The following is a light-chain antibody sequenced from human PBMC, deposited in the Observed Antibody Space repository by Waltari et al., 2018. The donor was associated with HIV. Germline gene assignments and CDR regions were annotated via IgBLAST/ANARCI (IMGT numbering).Light chain of an antibody. J-gene: IGLJ6*01. V-gene: IGLV2-8*01. CDR1: TSDVGGYEY. CDR2: EVN. CDR3: ASYGDTNRVL. Sequence: QSALPQPPSASGSLGQSVPIPFTGTTSDVGGYEYVSWYQQHPDKAPKLIIYEVNKRPSGVPDRFSGSKSDNTASLTVAGLQDDDEAHYYCASYGDTNRVLFGGGTRVTVL.